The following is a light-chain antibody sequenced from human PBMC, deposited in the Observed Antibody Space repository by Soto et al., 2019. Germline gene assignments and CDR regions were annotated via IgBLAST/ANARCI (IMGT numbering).Light chain of an antibody. Sequence: DIQVTQSPSSLSASVGDRVTITCRASQGISNGLSWYQQKPGKAPKLLIFAASSLQSGVPSRFSGSGSGTEFTLTITSLQPDDFATYYCQQYNSYPWTFGQGTKVDIK. CDR3: QQYNSYPWT. J-gene: IGKJ1*01. V-gene: IGKV1-17*01. CDR1: QGISNG. CDR2: AAS.